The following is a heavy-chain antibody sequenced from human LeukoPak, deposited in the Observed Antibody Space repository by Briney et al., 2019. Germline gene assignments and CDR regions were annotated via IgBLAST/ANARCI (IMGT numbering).Heavy chain of an antibody. CDR2: IYTSGST. Sequence: SETLSLTCTVSGGSISSSSYYWSWIRQPAGKGLEWIGRIYTSGSTNYNPSLKSRVTISVDKSKNQFSLKLSSVTAADTAVYYCARGPDCSSTSCQPRAPYSSGRGDLDYWGQGTLVTVSS. CDR1: GGSISSSSYY. CDR3: ARGPDCSSTSCQPRAPYSSGRGDLDY. D-gene: IGHD2-2*01. V-gene: IGHV4-61*02. J-gene: IGHJ4*02.